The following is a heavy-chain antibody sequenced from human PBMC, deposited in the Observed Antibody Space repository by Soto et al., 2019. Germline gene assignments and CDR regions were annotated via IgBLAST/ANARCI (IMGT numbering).Heavy chain of an antibody. V-gene: IGHV3-15*07. D-gene: IGHD3-10*01. Sequence: EVQLVESGGGLVKPGGSLRLSCAASGFTFSNAWMNWVRQAPGKGLEWVGRIKSKTDGGTTDYAAPVKGRFTISRDDSKHTLYLQMNSLKTEDPAVYYCTTERDYGSGSSSDYWGQGTLVTVSS. CDR3: TTERDYGSGSSSDY. J-gene: IGHJ4*02. CDR2: IKSKTDGGTT. CDR1: GFTFSNAW.